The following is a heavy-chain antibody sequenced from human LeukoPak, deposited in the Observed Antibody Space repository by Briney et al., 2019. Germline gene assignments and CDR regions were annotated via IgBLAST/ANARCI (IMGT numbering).Heavy chain of an antibody. CDR2: IYYSGST. V-gene: IGHV4-39*02. CDR1: GGSISSSSYY. D-gene: IGHD3-10*01. J-gene: IGHJ3*02. Sequence: SETLSLTCTVSGGSISSSSYYWGWIRQPPGKRLEWIGSIYYSGSTYYNPSLKSRVTISVDTSKNQFSLKLSSVTAADTAVYYCARDRNYYYGSGSYPYDAFDIWGQGTMVTVSS. CDR3: ARDRNYYYGSGSYPYDAFDI.